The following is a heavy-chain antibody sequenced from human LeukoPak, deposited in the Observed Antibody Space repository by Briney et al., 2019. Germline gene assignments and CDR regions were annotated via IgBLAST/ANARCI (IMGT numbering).Heavy chain of an antibody. Sequence: GESLKISCKGSGYSFTSYWVGWVRQMPGKGLEWMGIIYPGDSDTRYSPSFQGQVTISADKSISTAYLQWSSLKASDTAMYYCARVYYDILTSYPYYFDYWGQGTLVTVSS. J-gene: IGHJ4*02. V-gene: IGHV5-51*01. CDR3: ARVYYDILTSYPYYFDY. CDR1: GYSFTSYW. CDR2: IYPGDSDT. D-gene: IGHD3-9*01.